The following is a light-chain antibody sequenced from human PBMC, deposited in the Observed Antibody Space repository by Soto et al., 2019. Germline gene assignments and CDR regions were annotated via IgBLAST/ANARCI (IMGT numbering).Light chain of an antibody. Sequence: IVMPQSPATLSVSPWERATLSCRASQSVSSNLAWYQQKPGQAPRLLIYGASTRATGIPARFSGSGSGTDFTLTISSLEPEDSAVYYCQQRSNWPPTFGQGTKVDIK. J-gene: IGKJ1*01. CDR3: QQRSNWPPT. CDR1: QSVSSN. CDR2: GAS. V-gene: IGKV3-15*01.